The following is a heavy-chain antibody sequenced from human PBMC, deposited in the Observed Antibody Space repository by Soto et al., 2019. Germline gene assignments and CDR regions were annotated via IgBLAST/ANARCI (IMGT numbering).Heavy chain of an antibody. Sequence: SVKVSCKASGGTFSSYAISWVRQAPGQGLEWMGGIIPIFGTANYAQKFQGRVTITADESTSTAYMELSSLRSEDTAVYYCARTLGGYDFSVTGYDAFDIWGQGTMVTVSS. V-gene: IGHV1-69*13. J-gene: IGHJ3*02. CDR2: IIPIFGTA. CDR3: ARTLGGYDFSVTGYDAFDI. D-gene: IGHD5-12*01. CDR1: GGTFSSYA.